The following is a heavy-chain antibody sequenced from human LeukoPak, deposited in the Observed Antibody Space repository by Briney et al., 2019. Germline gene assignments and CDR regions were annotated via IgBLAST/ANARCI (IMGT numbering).Heavy chain of an antibody. CDR1: GFSFSSYA. V-gene: IGHV3-23*01. Sequence: GGSLRLSCAASGFSFSSYAMSWVRQAPGKGLEWVSAIIGRGGSTYYADSVKGRFTISRDNSKNTLFLQMNSLKIEDTAVYYCAREGQWLFTWGQGTLVTVSS. CDR2: IIGRGGST. D-gene: IGHD6-19*01. CDR3: AREGQWLFT. J-gene: IGHJ4*02.